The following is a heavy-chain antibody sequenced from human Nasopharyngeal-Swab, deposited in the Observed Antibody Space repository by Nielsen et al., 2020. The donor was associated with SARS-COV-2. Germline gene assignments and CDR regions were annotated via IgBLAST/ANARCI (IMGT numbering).Heavy chain of an antibody. D-gene: IGHD3-22*01. V-gene: IGHV3-73*01. Sequence: GGSLRLSCAASAFSFSDSVIHWVRQASGKGLEWIGRIRTKTKGYTTVYAASVKGRFTISRDDSKNTAYLQMNSLKIEDTAVYYCIRQAYYEGSGYDYSDFWGPGTLVTVSS. CDR2: IRTKTKGYTT. J-gene: IGHJ4*02. CDR3: IRQAYYEGSGYDYSDF. CDR1: AFSFSDSV.